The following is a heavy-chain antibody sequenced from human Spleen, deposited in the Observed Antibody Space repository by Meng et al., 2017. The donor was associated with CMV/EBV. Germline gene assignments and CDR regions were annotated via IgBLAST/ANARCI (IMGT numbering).Heavy chain of an antibody. J-gene: IGHJ5*02. CDR1: GYTFTSYG. CDR3: ARGDWFDP. Sequence: VQRVQSGAEVKKPGASVKVSCKASGYTFTSYGISWVRQAPGQGLEWTGWISAYNGNTNYAQKLQGRVTITADESTSTAYMELSSLRSEDTAVYYCARGDWFDPWGQRTLVTVSS. V-gene: IGHV1-18*01. D-gene: IGHD3-16*01. CDR2: ISAYNGNT.